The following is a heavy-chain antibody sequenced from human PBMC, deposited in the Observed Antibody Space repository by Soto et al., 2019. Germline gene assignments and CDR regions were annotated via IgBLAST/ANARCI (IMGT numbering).Heavy chain of an antibody. CDR1: GGTFSSYA. V-gene: IGHV1-69*13. Sequence: SVKVSCKASGGTFSSYAISWVRQAPGQGLEWMGGIIPIFGTANYAQKFQGRVTITADESTSTAYMELSSLRSEDTAVYYCARVEDFGYYDRSGYQYTSPGGFDDWGQGTLVTVSS. CDR2: IIPIFGTA. J-gene: IGHJ4*02. D-gene: IGHD3-22*01. CDR3: ARVEDFGYYDRSGYQYTSPGGFDD.